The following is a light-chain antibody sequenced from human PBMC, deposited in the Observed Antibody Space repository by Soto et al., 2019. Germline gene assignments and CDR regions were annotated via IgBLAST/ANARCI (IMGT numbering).Light chain of an antibody. CDR2: EVS. CDR1: STDVGSYNY. CDR3: SSYTSGSSHYV. Sequence: QSVLIQPASVSGSPGQSITISCTGTSTDVGSYNYVSWYQQHPGKAPKLMIYEVSNRPSGVSNRFSGSKSGNTASLTISGLQAEDEADYHCSSYTSGSSHYVFGTGTKVTVL. V-gene: IGLV2-14*01. J-gene: IGLJ1*01.